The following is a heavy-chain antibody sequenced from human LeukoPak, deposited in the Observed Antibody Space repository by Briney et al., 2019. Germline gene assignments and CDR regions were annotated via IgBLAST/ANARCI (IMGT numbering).Heavy chain of an antibody. V-gene: IGHV3-23*01. J-gene: IGHJ6*02. CDR2: ISGSGGST. D-gene: IGHD4-17*01. Sequence: GGSLRLSCAASGFTFSSYAMSWVRQAPGKGLEWVSAISGSGGSTYYADSVKGRFTISRGNSKNTLYLQMNSLRAEDTAVYYCAKAYGDYVGYYYGMDVWGQGTTVTVSS. CDR1: GFTFSSYA. CDR3: AKAYGDYVGYYYGMDV.